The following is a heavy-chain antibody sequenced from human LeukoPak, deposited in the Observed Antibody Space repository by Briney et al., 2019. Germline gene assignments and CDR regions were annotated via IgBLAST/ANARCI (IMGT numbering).Heavy chain of an antibody. J-gene: IGHJ3*02. CDR3: SRDGGEGGNSAFDI. Sequence: VGSLRPSCAASGFTFSDYILDWVRQAPGKGLEWVGRIRRGANSYTTEYAASVKGRFTISRDDSKNSLYLHMNSLKTEDTAVYHCSRDGGEGGNSAFDIWGQGTMVTVSS. CDR2: IRRGANSYTT. V-gene: IGHV3-72*01. D-gene: IGHD3-16*01. CDR1: GFTFSDYI.